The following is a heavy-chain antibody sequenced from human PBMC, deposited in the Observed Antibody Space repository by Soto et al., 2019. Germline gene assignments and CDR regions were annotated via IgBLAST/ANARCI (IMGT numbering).Heavy chain of an antibody. Sequence: PSETLSLTCAVSGYSIGSGYYWDWIRQSPGKGLEWIGSIYHAGSVYYIPSFNGLVALSMDTSKNHFSLKLTSVTAADTAVYYCARTFDYYGMDVCGQGTTVTVSS. V-gene: IGHV4-38-2*01. J-gene: IGHJ6*02. CDR1: GYSIGSGYY. CDR2: IYHAGSV. CDR3: ARTFDYYGMDV.